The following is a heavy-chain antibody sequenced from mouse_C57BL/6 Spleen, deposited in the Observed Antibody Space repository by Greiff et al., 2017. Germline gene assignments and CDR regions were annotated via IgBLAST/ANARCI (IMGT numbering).Heavy chain of an antibody. CDR1: GYTFTSYW. CDR3: ARSHYYGSSYGYIDV. Sequence: VQLQQPGAELVRPGSSVKLSCKASGYTFTSYWMDWVKQRPGQGLEWIGNIYPSDSETHYNQKFKDKATLTVDKSSSTAYLQLSSLTSAGSAVYYCARSHYYGSSYGYIDVWGTGTTVTVSS. V-gene: IGHV1-61*01. CDR2: IYPSDSET. J-gene: IGHJ1*03. D-gene: IGHD1-1*01.